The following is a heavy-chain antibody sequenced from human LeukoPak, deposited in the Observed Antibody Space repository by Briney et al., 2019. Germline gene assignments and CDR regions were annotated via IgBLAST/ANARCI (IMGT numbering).Heavy chain of an antibody. Sequence: GASVKVSCKVSGDTLNELSKHWLRHAPGRGLEWMGGFDPEDAESIYAHTFQGRVTIIVDTSTDTTYLELSSLRSEDTAVYYCVADHGGLEMSIFDIWGQGTMVTVSS. D-gene: IGHD5-24*01. J-gene: IGHJ3*02. V-gene: IGHV1-24*01. CDR3: VADHGGLEMSIFDI. CDR1: GDTLNELS. CDR2: FDPEDAES.